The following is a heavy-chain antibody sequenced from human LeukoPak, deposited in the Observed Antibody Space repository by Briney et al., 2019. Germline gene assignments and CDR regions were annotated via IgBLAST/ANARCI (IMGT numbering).Heavy chain of an antibody. CDR1: GGSLSSGSYY. D-gene: IGHD3-3*01. CDR3: ARDFWN. J-gene: IGHJ4*02. CDR2: IYTSGST. Sequence: SETLSLTCTVSGGSLSSGSYYWSWIRQPAGKGLEWIGRIYTSGSTNYNPSLKSRVTISVDTSKNQFSLKLSSVTAADTAVYYCARDFWNWGQGTLVTVSS. V-gene: IGHV4-61*02.